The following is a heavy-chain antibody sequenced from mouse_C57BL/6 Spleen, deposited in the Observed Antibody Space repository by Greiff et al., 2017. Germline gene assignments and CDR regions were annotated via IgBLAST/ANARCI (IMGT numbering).Heavy chain of an antibody. V-gene: IGHV1-82*01. J-gene: IGHJ2*01. Sequence: VQGVESGPELVKPGASVKISCKASGYAFSSSWMNWVKQRPGKGLEWIGRIYPGDGDTNYNGKFKGKATLTADKSSSTAYMQLSSLTSEDSAVYFCARKEAGNLDYWGQGTTLTVSS. D-gene: IGHD2-1*01. CDR3: ARKEAGNLDY. CDR2: IYPGDGDT. CDR1: GYAFSSSW.